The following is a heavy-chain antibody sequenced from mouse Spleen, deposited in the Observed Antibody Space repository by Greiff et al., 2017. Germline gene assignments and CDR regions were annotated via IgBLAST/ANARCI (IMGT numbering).Heavy chain of an antibody. CDR1: GFNIKDDY. V-gene: IGHV14-4*01. D-gene: IGHD1-1*01. Sequence: EVQLQQSGAELVRPGASVKLSCTASGFNIKDDYMHWVKQRPEQGLEWIGWIDPENGDTEYASKFQGKATITADTSSNTAYLQLSSLTSEDTAVYYCTRAITTVVATGFDYWGQGTTLTVSS. J-gene: IGHJ2*01. CDR3: TRAITTVVATGFDY. CDR2: IDPENGDT.